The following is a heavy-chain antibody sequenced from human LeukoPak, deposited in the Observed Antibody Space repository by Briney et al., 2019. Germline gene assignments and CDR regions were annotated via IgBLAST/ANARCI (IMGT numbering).Heavy chain of an antibody. J-gene: IGHJ4*02. CDR1: GFTFSSYS. CDR3: ARDPGYSGYDYGSY. D-gene: IGHD5-12*01. V-gene: IGHV3-21*01. CDR2: ISSSSSYI. Sequence: PGGSLRLSCAASGFTFSSYSMNWVRQAPGKGLEWVSSISSSSSYIYYADSVKGRFTTSRDNAKNSLYLQMNSLRAEDTAVYYCARDPGYSGYDYGSYWGQGTLVTVSS.